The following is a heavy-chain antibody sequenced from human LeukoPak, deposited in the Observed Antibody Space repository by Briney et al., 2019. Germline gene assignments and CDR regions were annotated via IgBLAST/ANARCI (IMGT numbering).Heavy chain of an antibody. CDR3: AAFIATKLDN. V-gene: IGHV3-30*03. CDR2: ASTDEISQ. CDR1: GFTFSSHG. J-gene: IGHJ4*02. D-gene: IGHD2-15*01. Sequence: PGGSLRLSCAASGFTFSSHGMHWVRQAPGKGLEWLAVASTDEISQTYADSVKGRFIISRDTSRNTLNLQMNNLTPEDTAVYYCAAFIATKLDNWGQGILVSVSS.